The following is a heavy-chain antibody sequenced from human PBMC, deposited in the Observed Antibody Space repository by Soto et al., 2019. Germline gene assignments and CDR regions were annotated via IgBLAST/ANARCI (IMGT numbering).Heavy chain of an antibody. CDR3: VLLGVFDQ. J-gene: IGHJ4*02. CDR1: VYTFTSYN. Sequence: VASVNVSCKASVYTFTSYNINWVRQAPGQGLEWVAGSNSNSGNSDHAQKFQGRLTVTRDPSISTAYMELSSLRSDDTAVYYCVLLGVFDQWGPGTLVTVSS. V-gene: IGHV1-8*01. CDR2: SNSNSGNS. D-gene: IGHD3-3*01.